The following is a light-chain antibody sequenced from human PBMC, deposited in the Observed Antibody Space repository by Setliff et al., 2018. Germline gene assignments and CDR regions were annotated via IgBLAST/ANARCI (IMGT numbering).Light chain of an antibody. Sequence: ALAQPASVSGSPGQSITISCTGTGSDVGGYNYVSWYQQHPGKAPKLMIYDVSKRPSGVSNRFSGSKSGNTASLTISGLQAEDEADYYCSSYTSSSTFVFGTGTKVTVL. CDR1: GSDVGGYNY. CDR3: SSYTSSSTFV. CDR2: DVS. V-gene: IGLV2-14*01. J-gene: IGLJ1*01.